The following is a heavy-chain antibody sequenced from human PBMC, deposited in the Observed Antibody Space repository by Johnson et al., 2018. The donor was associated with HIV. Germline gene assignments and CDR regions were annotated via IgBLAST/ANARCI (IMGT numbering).Heavy chain of an antibody. D-gene: IGHD1-26*01. CDR2: ISYDGSNK. J-gene: IGHJ3*02. CDR1: GFTFSSYA. CDR3: ARDNGGSYYSAFDI. V-gene: IGHV3-30*04. Sequence: QLVESGGGVVQPGRSLRLSCAASGFTFSSYAMHWVRQAPGKGLEWVAVISYDGSNKYYADSVKGRFTISRDNSKNTLYLQMNSLRAEDTAVYYCARDNGGSYYSAFDIWGQGTMVTVSS.